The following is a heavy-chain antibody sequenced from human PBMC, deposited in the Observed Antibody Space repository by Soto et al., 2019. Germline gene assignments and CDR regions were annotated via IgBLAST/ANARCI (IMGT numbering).Heavy chain of an antibody. D-gene: IGHD5-12*01. CDR2: MNPNTGDT. Sequence: QVQLVQSGAEVKKPGASVKVSCKASGYTFISYDINWVRQATGQGLEWMGWMNPNTGDTGYAQKCQGRVTMTRNTSINTANLELSSPRSDDTAVYFCARGDGYGFDYWGQGTLVTVSS. J-gene: IGHJ4*02. V-gene: IGHV1-8*01. CDR1: GYTFISYD. CDR3: ARGDGYGFDY.